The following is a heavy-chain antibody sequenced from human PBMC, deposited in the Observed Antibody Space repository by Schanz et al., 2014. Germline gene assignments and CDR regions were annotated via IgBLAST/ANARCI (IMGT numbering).Heavy chain of an antibody. CDR2: INVYNGET. CDR3: AGNIIATARAYDI. Sequence: QVQLVQSGREVKKPGASVKVSCKASGYTFPSYGISWVRQAPGQGLEWMGWINVYNGETKFAKTFQDRVTLTTDTSTSADNMELRSRRSDDTVDYCGAGNIIATARAYDIWGQGTMVTVSS. D-gene: IGHD6-13*01. CDR1: GYTFPSYG. V-gene: IGHV1-18*04. J-gene: IGHJ3*02.